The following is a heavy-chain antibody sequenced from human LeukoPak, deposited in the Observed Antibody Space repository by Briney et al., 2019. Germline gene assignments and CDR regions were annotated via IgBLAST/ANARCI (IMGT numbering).Heavy chain of an antibody. CDR2: INHSGST. J-gene: IGHJ4*02. V-gene: IGHV4-34*01. Sequence: SETLSLTCAVYGGSFSGYYWSWIRQPPGKGLEWIGEINHSGSTNYNPSLKSRVTISVDTSKNQFSLKLSSVTAADTAVYYCARDRVSSMIVVVITYYFDYWGQGTLVTVSS. CDR3: ARDRVSSMIVVVITYYFDY. CDR1: GGSFSGYY. D-gene: IGHD3-22*01.